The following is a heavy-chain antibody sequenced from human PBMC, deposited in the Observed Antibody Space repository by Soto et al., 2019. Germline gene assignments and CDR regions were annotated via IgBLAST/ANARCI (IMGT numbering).Heavy chain of an antibody. Sequence: LRLSCAASGFTFINAWMSWVRQAPGKGLEWVGRIKSKTAGGTTDYAAPVKGRFTISRDDSKNTLYLQMNSLKTEDTAVYYCTRDGTITFGGVLVPNWFDPWGQGTLVT. V-gene: IGHV3-15*01. J-gene: IGHJ5*02. CDR2: IKSKTAGGTT. CDR1: GFTFINAW. D-gene: IGHD3-16*02. CDR3: TRDGTITFGGVLVPNWFDP.